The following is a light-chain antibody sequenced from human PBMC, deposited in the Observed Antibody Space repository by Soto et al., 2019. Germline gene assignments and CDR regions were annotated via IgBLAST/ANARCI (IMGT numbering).Light chain of an antibody. Sequence: EIVMTQSPVTLSVSPVDRATVSCRASESISNILAWYQQKPGQAPRLLIYGASTRNTGIPARFSGTGSRTEFTLTIVSLQSEDSAVYYCHQYAGSPLTFGGGTKVDIK. J-gene: IGKJ4*01. CDR1: ESISNI. CDR2: GAS. V-gene: IGKV3-15*01. CDR3: HQYAGSPLT.